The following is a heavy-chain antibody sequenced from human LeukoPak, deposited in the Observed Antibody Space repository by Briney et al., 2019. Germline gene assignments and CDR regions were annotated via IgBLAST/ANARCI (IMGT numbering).Heavy chain of an antibody. D-gene: IGHD3-10*01. J-gene: IGHJ4*02. Sequence: TETLSLTCTVSGGSINTYYWSWLRQSAGKGLEWIGSIYTSGSTNYRPSLKSRVTMSVDTSDNQFSLKLSSVPAADTAVYYCARLFYGSGSRYFDPWGQGTLVTVSS. V-gene: IGHV4-4*07. CDR3: ARLFYGSGSRYFDP. CDR2: IYTSGST. CDR1: GGSINTYY.